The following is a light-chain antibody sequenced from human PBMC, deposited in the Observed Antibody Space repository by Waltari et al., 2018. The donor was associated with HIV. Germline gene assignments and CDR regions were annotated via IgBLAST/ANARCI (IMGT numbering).Light chain of an antibody. CDR3: CSYTGTGVV. CDR1: SSDVGAYNL. J-gene: IGLJ2*01. Sequence: QSALTQPASVSGSPGQSITISCTGTSSDVGAYNLVSWYQQNPGTAPKLMIFGVTKRPSGVSDRFSGSRSGNTASLTISGLQAEDEGDYHCCSYTGTGVVFGGGTKLTVL. CDR2: GVT. V-gene: IGLV2-23*02.